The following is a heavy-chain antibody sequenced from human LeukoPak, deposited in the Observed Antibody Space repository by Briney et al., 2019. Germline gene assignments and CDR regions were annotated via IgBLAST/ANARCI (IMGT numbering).Heavy chain of an antibody. J-gene: IGHJ4*02. V-gene: IGHV4-61*08. D-gene: IGHD1-1*01. CDR2: THDHGST. CDR1: GGSVSSSGHF. CDR3: ALLQVHRPLDY. Sequence: SETLSLTCTVSGGSVSSSGHFWNWVRQTPGKGLEWIGYTHDHGSTNYNPSLKSRVTISVDTSNNQFSLRLSSATAADTAIYFCALLQVHRPLDYWGQGTLVTVSS.